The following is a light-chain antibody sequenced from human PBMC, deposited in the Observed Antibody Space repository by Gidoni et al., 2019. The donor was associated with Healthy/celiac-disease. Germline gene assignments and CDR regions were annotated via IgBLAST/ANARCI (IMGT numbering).Light chain of an antibody. J-gene: IGKJ1*01. CDR2: DAS. V-gene: IGKV3-11*01. Sequence: EIVLTQTPATLSLSPGERSSLSCRASQSVSSYLAWYQQTPGPAPRLLIYDASNRATGIPARFSGSGSGTDFTLTISSLEPEDFAVYYCQQRSNWPWTFGQGTKVEIK. CDR3: QQRSNWPWT. CDR1: QSVSSY.